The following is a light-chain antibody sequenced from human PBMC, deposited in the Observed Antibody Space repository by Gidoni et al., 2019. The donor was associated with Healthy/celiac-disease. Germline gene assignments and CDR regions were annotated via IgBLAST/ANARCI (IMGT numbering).Light chain of an antibody. J-gene: IGKJ4*01. CDR2: DAS. Sequence: DIQMTQSPSSLSASVGDSVTITCQASQDISNYLNWYQQKPGKAPKLLIYDASNLETGVPSRFSGSGSWKDFTFTISSLQPEDIATYYCQQYDNLPLTCGGGTKVEIK. CDR3: QQYDNLPLT. V-gene: IGKV1-33*01. CDR1: QDISNY.